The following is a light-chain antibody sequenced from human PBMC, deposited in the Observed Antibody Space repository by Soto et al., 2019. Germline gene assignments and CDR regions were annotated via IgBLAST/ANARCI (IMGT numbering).Light chain of an antibody. V-gene: IGKV4-1*01. CDR3: QQANSFPLT. CDR1: QSVLYSSNHKNY. Sequence: DIVMTQSPDSLAVSLGERATIYCKSSQSVLYSSNHKNYLAWYQHKSGQPPKLLIYWASTRESGVPDRFSGSGSGTAFTLTISSLQPEDFATYYCQQANSFPLTFGQGTRLEIK. CDR2: WAS. J-gene: IGKJ5*01.